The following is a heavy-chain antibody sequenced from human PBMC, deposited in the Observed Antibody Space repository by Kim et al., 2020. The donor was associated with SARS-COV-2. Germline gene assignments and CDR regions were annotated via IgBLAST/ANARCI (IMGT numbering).Heavy chain of an antibody. J-gene: IGHJ6*02. CDR3: ARQSNSSSWYYYYYGMDV. CDR1: GYSFTSYW. CDR2: IDPSDSYT. V-gene: IGHV5-10-1*01. D-gene: IGHD6-13*01. Sequence: GESLKISCKGSGYSFTSYWISWVRQMPGKGLEWMGRIDPSDSYTNYSPSFQGHVTISADKSISTAYLQWSSLKASDTAIYYCARQSNSSSWYYYYYGMDVWGQGPTVTVSS.